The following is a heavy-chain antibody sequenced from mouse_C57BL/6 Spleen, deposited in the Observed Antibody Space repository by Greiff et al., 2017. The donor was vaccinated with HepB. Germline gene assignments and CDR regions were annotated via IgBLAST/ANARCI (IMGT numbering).Heavy chain of an antibody. CDR2: ISDGGSYT. Sequence: EVKVVESGGGLVKPGGSLKLSCAASGFTFSSYAMSWVRQTPEKRLEWVATISDGGSYTYYPDNVKGRFTISRDNAKNNLYLQMSHLKSEDTAMYYCAGSNYGYFDVWGTGTTVTVSS. J-gene: IGHJ1*03. CDR1: GFTFSSYA. CDR3: AGSNYGYFDV. D-gene: IGHD2-5*01. V-gene: IGHV5-4*03.